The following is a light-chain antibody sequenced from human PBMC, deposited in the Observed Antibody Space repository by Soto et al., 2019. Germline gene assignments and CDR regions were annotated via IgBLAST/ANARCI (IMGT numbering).Light chain of an antibody. Sequence: SYELTQPPSVSVAPGKTARITCGGNNIGSKSVHWYQQKPGQAPVLVIYYDPDRPSGIPERFSGSNSGNTATLTISRVEAGDEADYYCQVWDSSSDHVVFGGGTKLTVL. CDR2: YDP. CDR1: NIGSKS. J-gene: IGLJ2*01. V-gene: IGLV3-21*04. CDR3: QVWDSSSDHVV.